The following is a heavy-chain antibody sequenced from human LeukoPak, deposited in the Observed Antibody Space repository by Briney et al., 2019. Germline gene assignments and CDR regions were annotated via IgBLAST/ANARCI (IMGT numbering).Heavy chain of an antibody. CDR1: GGTISSYA. CDR2: IIPIFGTA. J-gene: IGHJ5*02. V-gene: IGHV1-69*13. CDR3: AGGRGYSYGPKEP. D-gene: IGHD5-18*01. Sequence: SVKVSCKASGGTISSYAISWVRQAPGQGLEWMGGIIPIFGTANYAQKFQGRVTITADESTSTAYMELSSLRSEDTAAYYCAGGRGYSYGPKEPWGQGTLVTVSS.